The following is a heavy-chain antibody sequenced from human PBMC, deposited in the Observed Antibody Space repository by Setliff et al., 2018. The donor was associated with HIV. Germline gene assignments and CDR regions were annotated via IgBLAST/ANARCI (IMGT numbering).Heavy chain of an antibody. CDR3: ARDPVATIPRGFDI. CDR1: GFTFSFYG. CDR2: IRYDDSYK. J-gene: IGHJ3*02. V-gene: IGHV3-30*02. Sequence: GGSLRLSCAASGFTFSFYGMHWVRQAPGKGLEWVAFIRYDDSYKFYADSVKGRFTISRDSAHNSLYLQMNSLRVDDTAVYYCARDPVATIPRGFDIWGQGTMVTV. D-gene: IGHD5-12*01.